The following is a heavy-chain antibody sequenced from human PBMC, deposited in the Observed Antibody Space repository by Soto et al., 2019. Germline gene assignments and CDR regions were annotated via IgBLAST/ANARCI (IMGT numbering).Heavy chain of an antibody. CDR1: GYTVTGYY. D-gene: IGHD5-18*01. CDR2: INPNSGGT. V-gene: IGHV1-2*02. CDR3: ARSSIIQLWLPDLDY. Sequence: PSVKVSCKASGYTVTGYYMHWVRQAPGQGLEWMGWINPNSGGTNYAQKFQGRVTMTRDTSISTAYMELSRLRSEDTAVYYCARSSIIQLWLPDLDYWGQGTLVTVSS. J-gene: IGHJ4*02.